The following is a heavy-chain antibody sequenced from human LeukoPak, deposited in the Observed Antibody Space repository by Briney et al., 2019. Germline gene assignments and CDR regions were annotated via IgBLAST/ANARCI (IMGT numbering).Heavy chain of an antibody. CDR2: IGDTSGYI. Sequence: PGGSLRLSCAASGFAFSDSYMSWIRQAPGSGLEWVSYIGDTSGYIRYADSVKGRFTISRDNAKNLLFLHMNSLRPEDTAVYFCAGNVRPYSASAGYAYWGQGTLVAASA. J-gene: IGHJ4*02. V-gene: IGHV3-11*06. CDR1: GFAFSDSY. CDR3: AGNVRPYSASAGYAY. D-gene: IGHD3-10*02.